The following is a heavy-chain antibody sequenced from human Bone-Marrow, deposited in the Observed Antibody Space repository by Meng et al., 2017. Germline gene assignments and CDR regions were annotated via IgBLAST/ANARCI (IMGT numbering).Heavy chain of an antibody. J-gene: IGHJ4*02. CDR3: ARTAVGFDY. D-gene: IGHD6-13*01. CDR1: GGSISNYY. Sequence: SETLSLTCTVSGGSISNYYWSWIRQPAGKGLEWIGRVFTSGTTNYNPSLKSRVTISIDTSKNQFSLRLRSVTAADTAVYYCARTAVGFDYWGQGTRVTVSS. CDR2: VFTSGTT. V-gene: IGHV4-4*07.